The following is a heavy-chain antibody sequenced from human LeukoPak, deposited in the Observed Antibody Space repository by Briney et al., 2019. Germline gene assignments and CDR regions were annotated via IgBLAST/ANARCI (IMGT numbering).Heavy chain of an antibody. CDR2: INHSGST. Sequence: SETLSLTCAVYGGSFSGYYWSWIRQPPGKGLEWIGEINHSGSTNYNPSLKSRVTISVDKSKNQFSLKLRSVTAADTAVYYCARGHSIEPYYYYYYMDVWGKGTTVTVSS. CDR3: ARGHSIEPYYYYYYMDV. J-gene: IGHJ6*03. D-gene: IGHD4-11*01. V-gene: IGHV4-34*01. CDR1: GGSFSGYY.